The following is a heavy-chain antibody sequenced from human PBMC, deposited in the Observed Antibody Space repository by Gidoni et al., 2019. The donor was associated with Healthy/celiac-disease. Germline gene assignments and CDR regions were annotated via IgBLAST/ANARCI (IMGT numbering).Heavy chain of an antibody. CDR2: IYYSGST. V-gene: IGHV4-59*01. J-gene: IGHJ2*01. CDR1: GGSISSYY. CDR3: AREDPLRWYPYWYFDL. D-gene: IGHD4-17*01. Sequence: QVQLQESGPGLVKPSETLSLTCTVSGGSISSYYWSWIRQPPGKGLEWIGYIYYSGSTNYNPSLKSRVTISVDTSKNQFSLKLSSVTAADTAVYYCAREDPLRWYPYWYFDLWAVAPWSLSPQ.